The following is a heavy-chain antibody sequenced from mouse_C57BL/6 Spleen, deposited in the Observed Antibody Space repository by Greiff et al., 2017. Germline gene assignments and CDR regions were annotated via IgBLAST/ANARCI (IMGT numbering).Heavy chain of an antibody. J-gene: IGHJ4*01. CDR2: LWTGGGT. CDR1: GFSLTSYA. CDR3: ARDDPSYAMDY. D-gene: IGHD2-3*01. V-gene: IGHV2-9-1*01. Sequence: QVQLQQSGPGLVAPSPSLSITCTVSGFSLTSYAISWVRQPPGKGLEWLGVLWTGGGTNYNSALKSRLSISKDNSKSQVFLKMNSLQTDDTARYYCARDDPSYAMDYWGQGTSVTVSS.